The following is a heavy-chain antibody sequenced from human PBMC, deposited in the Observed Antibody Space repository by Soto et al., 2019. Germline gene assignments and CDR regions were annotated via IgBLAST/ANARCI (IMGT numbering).Heavy chain of an antibody. V-gene: IGHV3-21*01. D-gene: IGHD4-17*01. Sequence: GGSLRLSCAASGFTFSSYSMNWVRQAPGKGLEWVSSISSSSSYIYYADSVKGRFTISRDNAKNSLYLQMNSLRAEDTAVYYCARVPTPDYGDLIPMDVWGKGTTVTVSS. CDR1: GFTFSSYS. J-gene: IGHJ6*03. CDR3: ARVPTPDYGDLIPMDV. CDR2: ISSSSSYI.